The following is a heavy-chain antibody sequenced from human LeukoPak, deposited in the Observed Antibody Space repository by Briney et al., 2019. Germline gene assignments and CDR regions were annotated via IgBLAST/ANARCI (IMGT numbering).Heavy chain of an antibody. J-gene: IGHJ4*02. Sequence: GGSLRLSCAASGFTFSTYWMSWIRQAPGKGLEWVANIKQDGSGKYYVDSVKGRYTISRDNAKNSLYLQMNSLRAEDTAVYYCARDFSAGTVDYWGQGTLVTVSS. CDR2: IKQDGSGK. CDR3: ARDFSAGTVDY. D-gene: IGHD6-13*01. V-gene: IGHV3-7*04. CDR1: GFTFSTYW.